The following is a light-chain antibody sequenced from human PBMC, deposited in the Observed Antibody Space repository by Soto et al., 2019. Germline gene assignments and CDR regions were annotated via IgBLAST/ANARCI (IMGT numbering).Light chain of an antibody. Sequence: EIVMTQSPATLSVSPGERATLSCRASQSVGSHLAWYQQRPGQAPRLLIYGALYRATGIPARFSGSGSGTEFTLTISSLQSEDFAVYYCQQYDNWPPFTFGPGTKVDIK. J-gene: IGKJ3*01. CDR3: QQYDNWPPFT. CDR2: GAL. CDR1: QSVGSH. V-gene: IGKV3-15*01.